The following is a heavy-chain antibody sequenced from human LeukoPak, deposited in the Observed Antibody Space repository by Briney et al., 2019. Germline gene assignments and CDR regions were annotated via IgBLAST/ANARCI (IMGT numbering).Heavy chain of an antibody. CDR3: ARDLDRGLLWFGELKDAFDI. D-gene: IGHD3-10*01. V-gene: IGHV3-30-3*01. Sequence: GRSLRLSCAASGFTFSSYAMHWVRQAPGKGLEWVAVISYDGSNKYYADSVKGRFTISRDNSKNTLYLQMNSLRAEDTAVYYCARDLDRGLLWFGELKDAFDIWGQGTMVTVSS. CDR2: ISYDGSNK. CDR1: GFTFSSYA. J-gene: IGHJ3*02.